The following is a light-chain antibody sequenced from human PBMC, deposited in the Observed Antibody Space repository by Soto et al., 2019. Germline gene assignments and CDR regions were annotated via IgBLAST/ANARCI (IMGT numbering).Light chain of an antibody. Sequence: EIIMTQSPVTLSVSPGERATLSCRASQSVSNNLAWYQQKPGQAPRLLIYYASTRATGSPARFSGSGSGTEFTLTISSLQSEDFALYYCQQYNDWPPITFGQGTRLEIK. V-gene: IGKV3-15*01. CDR3: QQYNDWPPIT. CDR1: QSVSNN. CDR2: YAS. J-gene: IGKJ5*01.